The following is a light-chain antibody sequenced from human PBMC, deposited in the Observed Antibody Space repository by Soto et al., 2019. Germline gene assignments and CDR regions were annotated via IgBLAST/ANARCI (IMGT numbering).Light chain of an antibody. J-gene: IGKJ1*01. CDR1: QTISSW. CDR3: QQYNSYS. CDR2: HAS. V-gene: IGKV1-5*01. Sequence: DIPMTQSPSTLSGSVGDRVTITCRASQTISSWLAWYQQKPGKAPKLLIYHASTLESGVPSRFSGSGSGTEFTLTISSLQPDDFATYYCQQYNSYSFGQGTKVEMK.